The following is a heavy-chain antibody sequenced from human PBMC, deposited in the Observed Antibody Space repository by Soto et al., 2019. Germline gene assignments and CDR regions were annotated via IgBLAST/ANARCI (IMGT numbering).Heavy chain of an antibody. V-gene: IGHV4-59*08. CDR2: IYYSGST. Sequence: SETLSLTCTVSGGSISSYYWSWIRQPPGKGLEWIGYIYYSGSTNYNPSLKSRVTISVDTSKNQFSLKLSSVTAADTAVYYCARQDGSSWYFDAFDIWGQGTMVTVSS. J-gene: IGHJ3*02. D-gene: IGHD6-13*01. CDR1: GGSISSYY. CDR3: ARQDGSSWYFDAFDI.